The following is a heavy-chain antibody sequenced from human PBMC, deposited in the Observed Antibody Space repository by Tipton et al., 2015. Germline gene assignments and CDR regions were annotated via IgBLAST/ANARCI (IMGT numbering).Heavy chain of an antibody. Sequence: TLSLTCTVSSDSINKYYWSWIRQPPGKELQWIGYIQYSGGTNYNPSLESRVSMSVDTSKTQFSLEMRSVTATDTAVYYCAQINTPTYYFDYWGQGTLVTVSS. CDR3: AQINTPTYYFDY. V-gene: IGHV4-59*04. CDR2: IQYSGGT. J-gene: IGHJ4*02. CDR1: SDSINKYY. D-gene: IGHD5-18*01.